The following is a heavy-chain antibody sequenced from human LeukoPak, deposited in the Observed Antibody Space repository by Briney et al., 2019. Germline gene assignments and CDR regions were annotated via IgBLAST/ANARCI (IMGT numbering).Heavy chain of an antibody. CDR3: AKRRGLELLYYYYMDV. Sequence: GGSLRLSCAASGFTFSSYAMTWVRQAPGKGLEWVSAISGSGGSTYYADSVKGRFTVSRDNSKNTLFLQMNSLRAEDTAVYYCAKRRGLELLYYYYMDVWGKGTTVTVSS. CDR2: ISGSGGST. J-gene: IGHJ6*03. CDR1: GFTFSSYA. V-gene: IGHV3-23*01. D-gene: IGHD1-7*01.